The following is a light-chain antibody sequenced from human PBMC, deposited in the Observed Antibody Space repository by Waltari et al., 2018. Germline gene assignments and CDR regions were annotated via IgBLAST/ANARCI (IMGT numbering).Light chain of an antibody. CDR3: QQYNTWPPGFT. V-gene: IGKV3-15*01. Sequence: ETVMTQSPATLSVSPGERATLSCRASQSINSNLAWYQQNPGQAPRLLIHGASTRATGIPARFSVSGSGTEFTLTISSLQSEDFAVYYCQQYNTWPPGFTFGQGTKLEI. CDR2: GAS. CDR1: QSINSN. J-gene: IGKJ2*01.